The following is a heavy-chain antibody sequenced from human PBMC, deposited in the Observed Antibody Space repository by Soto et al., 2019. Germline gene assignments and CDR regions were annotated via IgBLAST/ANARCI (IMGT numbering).Heavy chain of an antibody. Sequence: SETLSLTCAVYGGSFSGYYWSWIRQPPGRGLEWIGEINHSGSTNYNPSLKSRVTISVDTSKNQFSLKLSSVTAADTAVYYCARDISYSSSWYHYYYYYGMDVWGQGTTVTVSS. CDR2: INHSGST. CDR1: GGSFSGYY. J-gene: IGHJ6*02. D-gene: IGHD6-13*01. CDR3: ARDISYSSSWYHYYYYYGMDV. V-gene: IGHV4-34*01.